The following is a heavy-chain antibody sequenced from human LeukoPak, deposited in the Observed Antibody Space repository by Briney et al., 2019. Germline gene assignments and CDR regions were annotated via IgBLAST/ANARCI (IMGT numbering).Heavy chain of an antibody. Sequence: GGSLRLSCAASGFTFSTYGVYWVRQAPGKGLEWVSSNSGGSSYYADSVKGRFTISRDNSKNTLYLQMNSLRAEDTAVYYCARIQAYSFDYWGQGTLVTVSS. J-gene: IGHJ4*02. CDR2: NSGGSS. CDR3: ARIQAYSFDY. CDR1: GFTFSTYG. D-gene: IGHD1-26*01. V-gene: IGHV3-23*01.